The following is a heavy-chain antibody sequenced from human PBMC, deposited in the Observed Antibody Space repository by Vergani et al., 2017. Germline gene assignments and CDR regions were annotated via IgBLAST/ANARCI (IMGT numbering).Heavy chain of an antibody. CDR3: ASGKYYSDSTSHFRGRYFDV. J-gene: IGHJ2*01. D-gene: IGHD3-16*01. V-gene: IGHV4-39*01. CDR1: GDSIISRSYY. CDR2: IYNSGNG. Sequence: QMQLQESGPGLVKASETLSLTCTVSGDSIISRSYYWGWIRQPPGKGLEWIGSIYNSGNGDSSSSLKSRVTISAETSKNQFSLRLTSVTAADTDLYYCASGKYYSDSTSHFRGRYFDVWGRGTLVTVPS.